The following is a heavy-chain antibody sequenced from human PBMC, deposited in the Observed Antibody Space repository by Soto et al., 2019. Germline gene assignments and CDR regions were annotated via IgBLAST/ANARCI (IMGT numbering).Heavy chain of an antibody. V-gene: IGHV4-31*03. J-gene: IGHJ5*02. CDR2: IYYSGST. Sequence: PSETLSLTCTVSGGSISSGGYYWSWIRQHPGKGLEWIGCIYYSGSTYYNPSLKSRVTISVDTSKNQFSLKLSSVTAADTAVYYCARVLGWRNWFDPWGQGTLVTVSS. CDR1: GGSISSGGYY. CDR3: ARVLGWRNWFDP. D-gene: IGHD2-15*01.